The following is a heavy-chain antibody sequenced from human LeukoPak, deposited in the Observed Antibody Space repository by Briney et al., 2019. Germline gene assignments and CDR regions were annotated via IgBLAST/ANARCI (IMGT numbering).Heavy chain of an antibody. CDR1: GGSISSYY. Sequence: PSETLSLTCTVSGGSISSYYWSWIRQPPGKGLEWIGYIYYSGSTNYNPSLKSRVTISVDTSKNQFSLKLSSVTAADTAVYYCARSRWFGDLADYWGQGTLVTVSS. D-gene: IGHD3-10*01. CDR3: ARSRWFGDLADY. V-gene: IGHV4-59*01. J-gene: IGHJ4*02. CDR2: IYYSGST.